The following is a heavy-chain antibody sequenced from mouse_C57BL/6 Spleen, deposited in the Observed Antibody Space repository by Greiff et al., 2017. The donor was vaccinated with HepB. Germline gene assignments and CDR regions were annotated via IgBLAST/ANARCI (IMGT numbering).Heavy chain of an antibody. CDR1: GYTFTSYG. J-gene: IGHJ3*01. D-gene: IGHD2-4*01. CDR3: ARRIYYDYGVFAY. V-gene: IGHV1-81*01. Sequence: VQLQQSGAELARPGASVKLSCKASGYTFTSYGISWVKQRTGQGLEWIGEIYPRSGNTYYNEKFKGKATLTADKSSSTAYMELRSLTYEDSAVYFCARRIYYDYGVFAYWGQGTLVTVSA. CDR2: IYPRSGNT.